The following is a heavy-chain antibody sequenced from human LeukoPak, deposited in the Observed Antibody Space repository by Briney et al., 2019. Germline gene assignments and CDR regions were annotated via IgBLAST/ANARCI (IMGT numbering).Heavy chain of an antibody. CDR1: GFTFSSYS. CDR3: ARDHDFTELFDY. D-gene: IGHD3/OR15-3a*01. J-gene: IGHJ4*02. Sequence: PGGSLRLSCAASGFTFSSYSMNWVRQAPGKGLEWVSSISSSSSYICYADSVKGRFTISRDNAKNSLYLQMNSLRAEDTAVYYCARDHDFTELFDYWGQGTLVTVSS. V-gene: IGHV3-21*01. CDR2: ISSSSSYI.